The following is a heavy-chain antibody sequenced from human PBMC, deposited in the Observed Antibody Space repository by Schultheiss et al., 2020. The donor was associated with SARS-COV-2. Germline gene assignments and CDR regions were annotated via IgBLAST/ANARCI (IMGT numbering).Heavy chain of an antibody. V-gene: IGHV3-30*03. CDR3: AREDDSLSPYYYYGMDV. Sequence: GGSLRLSCAASGFTFSSIGMHWVRQAPGKGMEWVAVISDHGKTAYYADSVKGRFTISRDNSGNTVYMQMNSLRPEDTAVYYCAREDDSLSPYYYYGMDVWGQGTTVTVSS. CDR2: ISDHGKTA. D-gene: IGHD3-9*01. CDR1: GFTFSSIG. J-gene: IGHJ6*02.